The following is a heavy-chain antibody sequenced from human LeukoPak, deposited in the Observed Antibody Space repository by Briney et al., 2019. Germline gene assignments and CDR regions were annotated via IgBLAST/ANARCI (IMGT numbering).Heavy chain of an antibody. V-gene: IGHV1-2*06. D-gene: IGHD6-19*01. CDR2: INPNSGGT. CDR1: GYTFTGYY. CDR3: ARVAVAGDFDY. J-gene: IGHJ4*02. Sequence: AAVKVSCKASGYTFTGYYMHWVRQAPGQGLEWVGRINPNSGGTNYAQKFQGRVTITRDTSISTAYMELSRLRSDDTAVYYCARVAVAGDFDYWGQGTLVTVSS.